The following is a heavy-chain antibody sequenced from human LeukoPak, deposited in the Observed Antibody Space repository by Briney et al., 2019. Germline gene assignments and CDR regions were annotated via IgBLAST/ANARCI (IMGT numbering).Heavy chain of an antibody. CDR1: GESFSSYY. J-gene: IGHJ6*02. CDR2: ICHSRCP. CDR3: ARGRGGMLRGLTLNYYYYGMDV. D-gene: IGHD3-16*01. V-gene: IGHV4-34*01. Sequence: SDTLSHPCALDGESFSSYYWNWIRHPPGKGLEWLGEICHSRCPRYNPSHRSRVTISVDPSKNHFSLSLSSVTAADTAVYYCARGRGGMLRGLTLNYYYYGMDVWGQGTTVTVSS.